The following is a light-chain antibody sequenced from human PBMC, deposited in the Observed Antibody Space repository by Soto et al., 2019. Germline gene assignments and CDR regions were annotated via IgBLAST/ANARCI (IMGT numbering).Light chain of an antibody. J-gene: IGLJ1*01. CDR1: SSDIGAYNY. CDR3: SSYTSSTTLV. V-gene: IGLV2-14*01. CDR2: EVT. Sequence: QSALTQPASVSGSPGQSITISCTGTSSDIGAYNYVSWYQQYPGKTPKLVIYEVTDRPSGVSSRFSGSKSGSTASLTISGLQTEDEADYYCSSYTSSTTLVFGTGTKLTVL.